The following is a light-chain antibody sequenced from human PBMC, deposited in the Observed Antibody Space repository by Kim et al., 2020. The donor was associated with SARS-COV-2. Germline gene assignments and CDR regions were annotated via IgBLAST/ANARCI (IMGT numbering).Light chain of an antibody. J-gene: IGKJ4*01. CDR1: QSVSSN. V-gene: IGKV3-15*01. CDR2: GAS. Sequence: EIVMTQSPATLSVSPGERATLSCRASQSVSSNLAWYQQKPGQAPWLLIYGASTRATGIPGRFSGSGSGTEFTLTISSLQSEDFAVYYCQQYSHGPLTFGGGTKVDIK. CDR3: QQYSHGPLT.